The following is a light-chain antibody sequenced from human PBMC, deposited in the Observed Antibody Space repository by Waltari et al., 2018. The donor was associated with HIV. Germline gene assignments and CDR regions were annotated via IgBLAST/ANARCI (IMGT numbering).Light chain of an antibody. CDR1: QSVFFSSNNKNF. J-gene: IGKJ3*01. V-gene: IGKV4-1*01. CDR3: QQYYTVPLT. Sequence: DIVMTQSPDSLAVSLGERATINCKSSQSVFFSSNNKNFLAWYQQKPGQAPKLLISWASIRESGVPARFSGSGSGTDFTLTISSLQPEDVAAYFCQQYYTVPLTFGPGTKVEIK. CDR2: WAS.